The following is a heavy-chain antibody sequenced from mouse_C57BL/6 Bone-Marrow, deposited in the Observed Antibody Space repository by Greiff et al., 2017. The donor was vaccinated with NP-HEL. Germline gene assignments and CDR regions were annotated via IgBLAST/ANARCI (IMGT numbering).Heavy chain of an antibody. CDR2: IDPENGDT. CDR1: GFNIKDDY. J-gene: IGHJ4*01. V-gene: IGHV14-4*01. D-gene: IGHD1-1*01. Sequence: DVQLQESGAELVRPGASVKLSCTASGFNIKDDYMHWVKQRPEQGLEWIGWIDPENGDTEYASKFQGKATITADTSSNTAYLQLSSLTSEDTAVYYCTGGYGSFPYAMDYWGQGTSVTVSS. CDR3: TGGYGSFPYAMDY.